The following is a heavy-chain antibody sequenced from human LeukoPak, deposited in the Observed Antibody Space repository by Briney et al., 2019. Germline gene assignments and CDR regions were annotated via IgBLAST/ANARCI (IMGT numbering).Heavy chain of an antibody. J-gene: IGHJ3*02. CDR1: GGTFSSYA. D-gene: IGHD3-22*01. CDR2: IIPIFGTA. CDR3: ARVTYYYDSSGYKSPRGDAFDI. Sequence: ASVKVSCKASGGTFSSYAISWVRQAPGQGLEWMGGIIPIFGTANYAQKFQGRVTITADKSTSTAYMELSSLRSEDTAVYYCARVTYYYDSSGYKSPRGDAFDIWGQGTMVTVSS. V-gene: IGHV1-69*06.